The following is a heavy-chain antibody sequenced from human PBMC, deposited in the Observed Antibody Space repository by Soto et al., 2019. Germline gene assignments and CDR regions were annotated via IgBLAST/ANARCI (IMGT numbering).Heavy chain of an antibody. Sequence: PGGSLRLSCAASGFTFSSYWMSWVRQAPGKGLEWVANIKQDGSEKYYVDSVKGRFTISRDNAKNSLYLQMNSLRAEDTAVYYCARDVIVVVPAAIKWFDPWGQGTLVTVSS. CDR1: GFTFSSYW. D-gene: IGHD2-2*01. CDR2: IKQDGSEK. CDR3: ARDVIVVVPAAIKWFDP. J-gene: IGHJ5*02. V-gene: IGHV3-7*01.